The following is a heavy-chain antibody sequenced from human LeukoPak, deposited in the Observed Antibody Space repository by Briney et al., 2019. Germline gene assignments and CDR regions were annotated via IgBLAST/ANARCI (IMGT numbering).Heavy chain of an antibody. V-gene: IGHV3-23*02. CDR2: ISASGSKT. CDR1: AFTFNDYA. J-gene: IGHJ4*02. Sequence: GGSLRLSCAASAFTFNDYAMTWVRQAPGKGLEWVSLISASGSKTYYGGSAKGRFIISRDNSKNTLNLQMTNLRAEDTALYYCAKGIYDYALDFWGQGALVTVSS. D-gene: IGHD4/OR15-4a*01. CDR3: AKGIYDYALDF.